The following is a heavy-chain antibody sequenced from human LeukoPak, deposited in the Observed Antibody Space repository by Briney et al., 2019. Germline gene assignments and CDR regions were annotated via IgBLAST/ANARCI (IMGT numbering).Heavy chain of an antibody. CDR1: GYTFTSYG. CDR2: ISAYNGNT. Sequence: ASVKVSCKASGYTFTSYGISWVRHAPGQGLEWMGWISAYNGNTNYAQKLQGRVTMTTDTSTSTAYMELRSLRSDDTAVYYCARDARSLGFRELEVEGDCFDPWGQGTLVSVSS. J-gene: IGHJ5*02. V-gene: IGHV1-18*01. CDR3: ARDARSLGFRELEVEGDCFDP. D-gene: IGHD1-26*01.